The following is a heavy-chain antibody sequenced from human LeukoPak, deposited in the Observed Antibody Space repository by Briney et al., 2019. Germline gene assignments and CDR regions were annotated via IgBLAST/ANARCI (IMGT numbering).Heavy chain of an antibody. D-gene: IGHD3-16*02. Sequence: PGGSLRLSCAASGFTFSSYAMSWVRQAPGKGLEWVSAISGSGGSTYYADSVKGRFTISRDNSKNTLYLQMNSLRAEDTAVYYCAKDPFGGVIVIHYFDYWGQGTLVTVSS. CDR2: ISGSGGST. CDR1: GFTFSSYA. CDR3: AKDPFGGVIVIHYFDY. J-gene: IGHJ4*02. V-gene: IGHV3-23*01.